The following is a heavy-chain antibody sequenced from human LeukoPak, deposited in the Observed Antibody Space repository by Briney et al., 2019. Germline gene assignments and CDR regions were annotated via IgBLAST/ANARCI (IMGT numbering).Heavy chain of an antibody. Sequence: GASVTVSCKASGYTFTRYYMNWVRQAPGQGLEWMGIINPSGGSTSYAQKFQGRVSMTRDTSTSTVYMELSSLRSEDTAVYYCARGPPWGDLLTASFGPWGQGALVTVSS. V-gene: IGHV1-46*01. CDR3: ARGPPWGDLLTASFGP. D-gene: IGHD7-27*01. CDR1: GYTFTRYY. CDR2: INPSGGST. J-gene: IGHJ5*02.